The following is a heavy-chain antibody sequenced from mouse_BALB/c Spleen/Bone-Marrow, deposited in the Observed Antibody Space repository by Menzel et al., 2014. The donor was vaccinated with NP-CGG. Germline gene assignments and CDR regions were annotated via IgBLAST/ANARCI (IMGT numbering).Heavy chain of an antibody. J-gene: IGHJ2*01. Sequence: QVQLKESGSELRSPGSSVKLSCKDFDSEVFPIAYMSWVRQKPGHGFEWIGDILPSIGRTIYGEKFEDKATLDADTVSNTAYVELNIQTSEDSAICYSARGYGNPYCFDYWGQGTTLTVSS. CDR3: ARGYGNPYCFDY. CDR1: DSEVFPIAY. D-gene: IGHD2-1*01. V-gene: IGHV15-2*02. CDR2: ILPSIGRT.